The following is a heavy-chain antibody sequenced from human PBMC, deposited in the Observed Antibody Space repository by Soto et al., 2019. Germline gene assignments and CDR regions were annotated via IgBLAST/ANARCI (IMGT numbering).Heavy chain of an antibody. D-gene: IGHD5-12*01. Sequence: ASVKVSCKASGYTFTSYGISWVRQAPGQGLEWMGWISAYNGNTNYAQKLQGRVTMTTDTSTSTAYMELRSLRSDDTAVYYCARGGGYSGYDSPPRDYYYYMDVWGKGTTVTVSS. CDR3: ARGGGYSGYDSPPRDYYYYMDV. J-gene: IGHJ6*03. CDR1: GYTFTSYG. V-gene: IGHV1-18*01. CDR2: ISAYNGNT.